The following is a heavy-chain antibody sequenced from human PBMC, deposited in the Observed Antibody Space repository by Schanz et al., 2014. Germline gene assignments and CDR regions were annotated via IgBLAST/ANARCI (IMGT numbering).Heavy chain of an antibody. D-gene: IGHD2-15*01. Sequence: EVQLVESGGGLVQPGRSLRLSCTASGFTFSDYAMSWFRQAPGKGLEWVSSISHSGGSKYYADSVKGRFTISRDNSENTLYLQMNSLSADDTAVFYCAKGMGYCSGGTCYDYYYYGLDVWGQGTTVTVSS. CDR2: ISHSGGSK. J-gene: IGHJ6*02. V-gene: IGHV3-23*04. CDR3: AKGMGYCSGGTCYDYYYYGLDV. CDR1: GFTFSDYA.